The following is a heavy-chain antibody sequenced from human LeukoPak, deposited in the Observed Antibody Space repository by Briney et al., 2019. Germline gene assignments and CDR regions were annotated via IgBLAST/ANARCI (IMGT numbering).Heavy chain of an antibody. Sequence: GGPLRLSSAASGFSFSTYAMSWVRQAPGKGLEWVSSISFNGDKTHYADSVKGRFTISRDNSRNTVYLQMNDLRAEDTAVYHCVKGGGSGFDYWGQGTLVTVSS. CDR1: GFSFSTYA. D-gene: IGHD3-10*01. CDR3: VKGGGSGFDY. CDR2: ISFNGDKT. V-gene: IGHV3-23*01. J-gene: IGHJ4*02.